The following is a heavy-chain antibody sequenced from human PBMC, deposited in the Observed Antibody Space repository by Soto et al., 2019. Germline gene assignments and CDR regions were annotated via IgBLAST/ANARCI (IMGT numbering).Heavy chain of an antibody. CDR3: ARDTGYSSGQVPESFDI. CDR1: GFTFSSYS. Sequence: EVQLVESGGGLVKPGGSLRLSCAASGFTFSSYSMIWVRQAPGKGLEWVSCISTSSNYIFYGDSVKSRFTISRDNAKKSLYLQMNSLRAEDTAVYYCARDTGYSSGQVPESFDIWGQGTMVTVSS. D-gene: IGHD6-19*01. V-gene: IGHV3-21*01. CDR2: ISTSSNYI. J-gene: IGHJ3*02.